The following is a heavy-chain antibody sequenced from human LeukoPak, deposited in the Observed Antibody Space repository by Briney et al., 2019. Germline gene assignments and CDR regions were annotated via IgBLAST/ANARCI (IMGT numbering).Heavy chain of an antibody. CDR2: IIPIFGTA. CDR3: ARSGILTGYYSWFDP. D-gene: IGHD3-9*01. Sequence: ASVKVSCKASGGTFSSYAISWVRQAPGQGLEWMGGIIPIFGTANYAQKFQGRVTITADKSTSTAYMELSSLRSEDTAVYYCARSGILTGYYSWFDPWGQGTLVTVSS. CDR1: GGTFSSYA. V-gene: IGHV1-69*06. J-gene: IGHJ5*02.